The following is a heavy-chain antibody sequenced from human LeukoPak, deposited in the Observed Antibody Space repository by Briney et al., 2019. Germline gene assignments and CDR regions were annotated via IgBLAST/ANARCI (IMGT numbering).Heavy chain of an antibody. CDR2: INWNGGST. CDR3: ARDPSGYGDYHDAFDI. Sequence: RAGGSLRLSCAASGFTFDGYGMSWVRQAPGKGLEWVSGINWNGGSTGYADSVKGRFTISRDNAKNSLYLQMNSLRAEDTALYYCARDPSGYGDYHDAFDIWGQGTMVTVSS. V-gene: IGHV3-20*04. CDR1: GFTFDGYG. J-gene: IGHJ3*02. D-gene: IGHD4-17*01.